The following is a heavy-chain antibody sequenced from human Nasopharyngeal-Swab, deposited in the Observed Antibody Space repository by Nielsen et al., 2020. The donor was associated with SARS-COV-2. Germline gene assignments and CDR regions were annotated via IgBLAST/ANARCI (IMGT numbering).Heavy chain of an antibody. J-gene: IGHJ4*02. D-gene: IGHD3-3*01. CDR3: ARDNEEWLVVPSLSFDY. V-gene: IGHV1-18*01. CDR2: ISVYNADT. CDR1: GYSFRSYG. Sequence: ASVKVSCKASGYSFRSYGINWVRQAPGQGLEWMGWISVYNADTNYAQKLQGRVSMTTDTSTSTAYMELRSLRSGDTAVYYCARDNEEWLVVPSLSFDYWGQGTLVTVSS.